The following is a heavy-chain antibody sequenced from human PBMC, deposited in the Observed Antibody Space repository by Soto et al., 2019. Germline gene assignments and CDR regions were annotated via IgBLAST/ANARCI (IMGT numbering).Heavy chain of an antibody. CDR2: INPNSGGT. CDR1: GYTFTGYY. CDR3: ARGSRDSGSYIAFWYFDY. D-gene: IGHD1-26*01. J-gene: IGHJ4*02. Sequence: ASVKVSCKASGYTFTGYYMHWVRQAPGQGLEWMGWINPNSGGTNYAQKFQGWVTMTRDTSISTAYMELSRLRSDDTAVYYCARGSRDSGSYIAFWYFDYWGQGTLVTVSS. V-gene: IGHV1-2*04.